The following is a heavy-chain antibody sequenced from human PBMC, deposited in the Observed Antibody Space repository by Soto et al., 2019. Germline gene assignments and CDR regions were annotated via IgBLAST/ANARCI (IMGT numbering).Heavy chain of an antibody. J-gene: IGHJ4*02. CDR3: AIMDSSGYYDLDY. CDR1: GFTFSSYA. D-gene: IGHD3-22*01. CDR2: ISGSGGST. Sequence: PGGSLRLSCAASGFTFSSYAMSWVRQAPGKGPEWVSAISGSGGSTYYADSVKGRFTISRDNSKNTLYLQMNSLRAEDTAVYYCAIMDSSGYYDLDYWGQGTLVTVSS. V-gene: IGHV3-23*01.